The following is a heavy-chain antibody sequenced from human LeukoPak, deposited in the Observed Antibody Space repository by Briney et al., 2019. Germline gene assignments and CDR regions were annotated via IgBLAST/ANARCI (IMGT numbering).Heavy chain of an antibody. CDR3: ARDVTTVGATY. CDR1: GFTVSINC. J-gene: IGHJ4*02. D-gene: IGHD1-26*01. V-gene: IGHV3-66*01. CDR2: IYSGGST. Sequence: GGSLILSCAASGFTVSINCMNWVRQAPAKGLEGVSVIYSGGSTYYADSVKGRFTISRDTSKNTLYLQMNSLRAEDTAVYYCARDVTTVGATYWGQGTLVTVSS.